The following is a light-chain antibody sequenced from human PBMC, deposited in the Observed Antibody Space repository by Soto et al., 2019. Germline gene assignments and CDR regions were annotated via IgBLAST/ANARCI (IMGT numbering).Light chain of an antibody. CDR1: SSDVGGYNY. CDR2: DVS. CDR3: CSNAGSYEV. V-gene: IGLV2-11*01. J-gene: IGLJ2*01. Sequence: QSALTQPRSVSGSPGQSVTISCTGTSSDVGGYNYVSWYQQHPGKAPKGMIYDVSERPSGVPDRLSGSKSGNTASLTISGLQAEDEADYYCCSNAGSYEVFGGGTKVTVL.